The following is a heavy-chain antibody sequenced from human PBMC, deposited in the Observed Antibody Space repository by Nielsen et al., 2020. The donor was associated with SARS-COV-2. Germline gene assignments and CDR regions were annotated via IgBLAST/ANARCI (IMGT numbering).Heavy chain of an antibody. J-gene: IGHJ5*02. CDR1: GYSFTSYW. CDR2: IDPSDSYT. V-gene: IGHV5-10-1*01. D-gene: IGHD2-2*01. CDR3: ARHSSSTITVDP. Sequence: GGSLRLSCQTSGYSFTSYWISWVRQMPGKGLEWLGRIDPSDSYTNYSPSFQGHVTISADKSITTAYLQWSSLKASDTAMYYCARHSSSTITVDPWGQGTLVTVSS.